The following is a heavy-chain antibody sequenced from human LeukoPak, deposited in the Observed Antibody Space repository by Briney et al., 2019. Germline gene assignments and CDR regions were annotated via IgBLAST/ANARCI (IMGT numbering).Heavy chain of an antibody. D-gene: IGHD3-22*01. CDR1: GFTFSSYA. CDR3: AREEVVVTRIRAFDI. Sequence: GGSLRLSCAASGFTFSSYAMNWVRQAPGKGLEWVSSISSSSSYIYYADSVKGRFTISRDNAKNSLYLQMNSLRAEDTAVYYCAREEVVVTRIRAFDIWGQGTMVTVSS. J-gene: IGHJ3*02. V-gene: IGHV3-21*01. CDR2: ISSSSSYI.